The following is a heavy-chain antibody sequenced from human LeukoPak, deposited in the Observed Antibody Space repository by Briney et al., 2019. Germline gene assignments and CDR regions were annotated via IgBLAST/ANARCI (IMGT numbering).Heavy chain of an antibody. CDR2: IYTSGST. CDR1: GGSISSYY. J-gene: IGHJ4*02. CDR3: ARLRVDITRGGFDY. Sequence: SETLSLTCTVPGGSISSYYWSWIRQPPGKGLEWIGYIYTSGSTNYNPSLKSRVTISVDTSKNQFSLKLSSVTAADTAVYYCARLRVDITRGGFDYWGQGTLVTVSS. V-gene: IGHV4-4*09. D-gene: IGHD5-12*01.